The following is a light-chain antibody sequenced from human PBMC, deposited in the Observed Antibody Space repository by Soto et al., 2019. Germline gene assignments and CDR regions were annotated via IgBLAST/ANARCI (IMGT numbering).Light chain of an antibody. Sequence: QSVLTQPASVSGSPGQSVTISCTGTSSDFGNYKFVSWYQRHPGTVPKVIIYETSKRPSGVSDRFSGSKSGNTASLTIYGLQAEDEADYYCFSFTSSNTHVFGSGTKLTVL. CDR1: SSDFGNYKF. CDR3: FSFTSSNTHV. CDR2: ETS. J-gene: IGLJ1*01. V-gene: IGLV2-23*01.